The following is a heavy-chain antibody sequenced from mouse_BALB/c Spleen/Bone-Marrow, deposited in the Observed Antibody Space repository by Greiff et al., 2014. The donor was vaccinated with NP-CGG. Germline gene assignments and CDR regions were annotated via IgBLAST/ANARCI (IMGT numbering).Heavy chain of an antibody. V-gene: IGHV14-3*02. CDR2: IDPANVNT. J-gene: IGHJ2*01. Sequence: VRLQQPGAELVKPGASVKLSCTASGFNIKDTYMHWVKQRPEQGLEWIGRIDPANVNTKYDPKFQGKATITADTSSNTAYLQLSSLTSEDTAVYYCASYVYGYYFDYWGQGTTLTVSS. D-gene: IGHD1-1*01. CDR3: ASYVYGYYFDY. CDR1: GFNIKDTY.